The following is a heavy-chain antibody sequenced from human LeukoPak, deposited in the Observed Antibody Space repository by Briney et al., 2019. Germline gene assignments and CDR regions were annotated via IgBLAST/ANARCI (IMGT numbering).Heavy chain of an antibody. CDR2: IYYSGGT. J-gene: IGHJ3*02. D-gene: IGHD1-1*01. Sequence: SETLSLTCTVSGGSMSPFYWSWIRQSPGKGLEWIGSIYYSGGTNYNPSLKSRVTISVDTSKNQFSLELSSVSAADTAVYYCAVNSTKHTFDIWGQGTMVTISS. V-gene: IGHV4-59*08. CDR3: AVNSTKHTFDI. CDR1: GGSMSPFY.